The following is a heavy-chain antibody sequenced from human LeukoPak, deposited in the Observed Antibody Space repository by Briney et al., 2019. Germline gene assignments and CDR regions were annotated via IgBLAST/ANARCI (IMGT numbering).Heavy chain of an antibody. Sequence: PGGSLRLSCAASGFTFSSYWMSWIRQAPGKGLEWISYISGSSSHINYADSVKGRFTISRDNAKKSVYLQMDSLRVEDTAVYYCARDQIGSWWGQGTLVIVSS. D-gene: IGHD6-13*01. CDR1: GFTFSSYW. CDR3: ARDQIGSW. J-gene: IGHJ4*02. CDR2: ISGSSSHI. V-gene: IGHV3-21*05.